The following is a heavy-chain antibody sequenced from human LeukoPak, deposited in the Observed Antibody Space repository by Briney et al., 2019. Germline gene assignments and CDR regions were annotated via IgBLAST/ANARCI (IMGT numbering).Heavy chain of an antibody. CDR1: GGSISNYY. V-gene: IGHV4-59*01. D-gene: IGHD3-3*01. J-gene: IGHJ4*02. CDR3: ARVYRDDFWSGYSTHFDY. CDR2: INYSGSA. Sequence: SETLPLTCTVSGGSISNYYWSWIRQPPGKGLEWIGYINYSGSANYNPSLKSRVTMSVDTSKNQFSLKLTSVTAADTAVYYCARVYRDDFWSGYSTHFDYWGQGTLVTVSS.